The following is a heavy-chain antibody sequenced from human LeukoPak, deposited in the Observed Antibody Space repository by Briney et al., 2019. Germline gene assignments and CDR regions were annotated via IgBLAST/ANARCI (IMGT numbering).Heavy chain of an antibody. CDR3: AREPYYDSSGYSEY. CDR2: ISAYNGNT. J-gene: IGHJ4*02. D-gene: IGHD3-22*01. V-gene: IGHV1-18*01. CDR1: GGTFSSYA. Sequence: ASVKVSCKASGGTFSSYAISWVRQAPGQGLEWMGWISAYNGNTNYAQKLQGRVTMTTDTSTSTAYMELRSLRSDDTAVYYCAREPYYDSSGYSEYWGQGTLVTVSS.